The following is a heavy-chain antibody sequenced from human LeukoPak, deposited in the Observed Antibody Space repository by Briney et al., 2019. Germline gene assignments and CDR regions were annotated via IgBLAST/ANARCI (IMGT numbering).Heavy chain of an antibody. D-gene: IGHD1-1*01. CDR3: ATSGTYARIDY. J-gene: IGHJ4*02. V-gene: IGHV3-66*01. CDR1: GFTVSSNY. CDR2: IYSGGST. Sequence: GGSLRLSCAASGFTVSSNYMSWVRQAPGKGLEWVSVIYSGGSTYYADSVKGRFTISRDTSRNTLYLQMNSLRAEDTAVYYCATSGTYARIDYWGQGTLVPVSS.